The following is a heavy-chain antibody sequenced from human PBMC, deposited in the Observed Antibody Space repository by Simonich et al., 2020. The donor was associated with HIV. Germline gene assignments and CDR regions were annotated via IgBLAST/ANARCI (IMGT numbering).Heavy chain of an antibody. CDR1: GFTFSSYA. Sequence: QVQLVESGGGVVQPGRSLRLSCAASGFTFSSYAMHWVRQAPGKGLVWVAVISYDGSNKYYADSVKGRFTISRDNSKNTLYLQMNSLRAEDTAVYYCASGGSISSVWADDYWGQGTLVTVSS. CDR2: ISYDGSNK. V-gene: IGHV3-30*07. D-gene: IGHD3-16*01. CDR3: ASGGSISSVWADDY. J-gene: IGHJ4*02.